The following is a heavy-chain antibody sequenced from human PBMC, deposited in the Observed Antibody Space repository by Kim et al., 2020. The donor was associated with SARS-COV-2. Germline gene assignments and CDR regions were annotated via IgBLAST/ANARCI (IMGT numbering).Heavy chain of an antibody. D-gene: IGHD6-13*01. J-gene: IGHJ5*02. CDR2: IYTSGST. CDR1: GGSISSGSYY. Sequence: SETLSLTCTVSGGSISSGSYYWSWIRQPAGKGLEWIGRIYTSGSTNYNPSLKSRVTISVDTSKNQFSLKLSSVTAADTAVYYCARTNIAAAGTKPTNWFDPWGQGTLVTVSS. V-gene: IGHV4-61*02. CDR3: ARTNIAAAGTKPTNWFDP.